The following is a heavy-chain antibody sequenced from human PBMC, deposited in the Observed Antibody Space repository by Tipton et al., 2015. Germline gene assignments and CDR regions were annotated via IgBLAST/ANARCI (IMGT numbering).Heavy chain of an antibody. CDR1: GGSINSTIYS. Sequence: LRLSCTVSGGSINSTIYSWNWIRQHPGKGLEWIGYIFYSGTTYYSPSLKSRVTISVDTSKNQFSLKLSSVAAADTAVYFCARGSSETEDYFDYWGQGTLVTVSS. CDR2: IFYSGTT. J-gene: IGHJ4*02. V-gene: IGHV4-31*02. D-gene: IGHD6-13*01. CDR3: ARGSSETEDYFDY.